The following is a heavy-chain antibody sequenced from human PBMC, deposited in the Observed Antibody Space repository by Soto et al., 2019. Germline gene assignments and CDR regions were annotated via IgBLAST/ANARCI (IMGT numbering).Heavy chain of an antibody. Sequence: SGPTLVNPTETLTLTCTISGFSLSNGRMGVSWIRQPPGRALEWLAHSFSDVERSYSTSLXXRITMSQDTPGTQVVLTMTNMDHQDTGTYFCARMNAVCDSHYYAMDVWGPGTPVTVSS. V-gene: IGHV2-26*03. J-gene: IGHJ6*02. CDR1: GFSLSNGRMG. D-gene: IGHD2-21*02. CDR2: SFSDVER. CDR3: ARMNAVCDSHYYAMDV.